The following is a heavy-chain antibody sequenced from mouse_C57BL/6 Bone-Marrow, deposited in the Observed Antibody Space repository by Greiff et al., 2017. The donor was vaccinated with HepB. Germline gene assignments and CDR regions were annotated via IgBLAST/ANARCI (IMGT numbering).Heavy chain of an antibody. Sequence: VKLVESGPGLVQPSQSLSITCTVSGFSLTSYGVHWVRQSPGKGLEWLGVIWSGGSTDYNAAFISRLSISKDNSKSQVFFKMNSLQADDTAIYYCATYYYGENWYFDVWGTGTTVTVSS. CDR1: GFSLTSYG. J-gene: IGHJ1*03. CDR2: IWSGGST. CDR3: ATYYYGENWYFDV. V-gene: IGHV2-2*01. D-gene: IGHD1-1*01.